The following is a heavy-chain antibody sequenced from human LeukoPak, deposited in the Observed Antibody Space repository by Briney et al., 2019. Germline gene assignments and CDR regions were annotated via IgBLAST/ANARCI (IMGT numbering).Heavy chain of an antibody. CDR1: GYTFTSYG. Sequence: ASVKVSCKASGYTFTSYGISWVRQAPGQGLEWMGWISAYNGNTNYAQKLQGRVTMTTDTSTSTAYMELRSLRSDDTAVYYCARASDYYGSGCPFDYWGQGTLVTVSS. CDR2: ISAYNGNT. D-gene: IGHD3-10*01. V-gene: IGHV1-18*01. J-gene: IGHJ4*02. CDR3: ARASDYYGSGCPFDY.